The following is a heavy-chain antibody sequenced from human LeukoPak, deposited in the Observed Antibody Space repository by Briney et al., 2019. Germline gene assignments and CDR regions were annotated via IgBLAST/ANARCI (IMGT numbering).Heavy chain of an antibody. D-gene: IGHD3-16*01. CDR2: IISSGAST. J-gene: IGHJ3*02. V-gene: IGHV3-23*01. CDR1: GFTFRSYA. Sequence: GGSLRLSCEASGFTFRSYAVTWVRQAPGKGLEWVSLIISSGASTYYADSVKGRFTISRDNSKNTLFLQMNSLRAEDTAVYYCAKKVGGVYALDIWGQGTMVTVSS. CDR3: AKKVGGVYALDI.